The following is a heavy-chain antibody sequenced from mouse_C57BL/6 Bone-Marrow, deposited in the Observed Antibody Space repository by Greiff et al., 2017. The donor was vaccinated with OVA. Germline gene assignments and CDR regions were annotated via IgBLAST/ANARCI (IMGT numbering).Heavy chain of an antibody. CDR1: GYTFTSYG. D-gene: IGHD1-1*01. J-gene: IGHJ1*03. CDR2: LYPRSGNT. CDR3: ARPAILRWYFEV. V-gene: IGHV1-81*01. Sequence: VKLQESGAELARPGASVTLSCKASGYTFTSYGISWVKQRPGQGLEWLGELYPRSGNTYTNAKFTGQATLNADKSSSTAYMELRSLTSEDSAVYFCARPAILRWYFEVWGTGTTVTVSS.